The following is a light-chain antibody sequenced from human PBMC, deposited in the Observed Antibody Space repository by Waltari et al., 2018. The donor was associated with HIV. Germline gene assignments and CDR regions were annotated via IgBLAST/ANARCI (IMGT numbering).Light chain of an antibody. Sequence: SSELTQDPAVSVALGQTGRNTCQGHSLGEYSANLYQQKPGQAPLLVLYGQSSRRRSGIPDRFSGSTSGSTSYVTITGARAEDEADYYCDSRDSNNKHHVFGTGTKVTV. CDR1: SLGEYS. V-gene: IGLV3-19*01. J-gene: IGLJ1*01. CDR2: GQSS. CDR3: DSRDSNNKHHV.